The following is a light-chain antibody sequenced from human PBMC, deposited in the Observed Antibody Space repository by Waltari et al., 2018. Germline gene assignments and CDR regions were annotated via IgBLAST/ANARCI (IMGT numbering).Light chain of an antibody. CDR1: SNDVGSYSP. V-gene: IGLV2-23*02. CDR2: DVI. J-gene: IGLJ3*02. CDR3: SSYAGDRTWV. Sequence: QSALTQPASVSGSPGQSITISCIGGSNDVGSYSPVSWYQHHPDKAPKLLFYDVIKRLSGVSDRFSGSRSCNTASLTSSGLQAEDEADYFCSSYAGDRTWVFGGGTKLSVL.